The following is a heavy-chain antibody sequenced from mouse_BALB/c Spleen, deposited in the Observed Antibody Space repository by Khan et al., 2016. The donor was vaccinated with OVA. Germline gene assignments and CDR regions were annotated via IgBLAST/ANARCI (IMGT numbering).Heavy chain of an antibody. D-gene: IGHD2-14*01. Sequence: EVQLQESGPSLVKPSQTLSLTCSVTGDSITSGYWSWIRKFPGHKLEYMGYMIYSGNTYYNPSLKSRISITRHTSKNQYYLQLNSVTTEDTATYYCARATYRCAFAYWGQGTMVTVSA. V-gene: IGHV3-8*02. CDR3: ARATYRCAFAY. CDR1: GDSITSGY. CDR2: MIYSGNT. J-gene: IGHJ3*01.